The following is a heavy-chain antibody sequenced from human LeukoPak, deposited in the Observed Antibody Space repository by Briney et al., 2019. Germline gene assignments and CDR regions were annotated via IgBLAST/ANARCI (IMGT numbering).Heavy chain of an antibody. Sequence: SETLSLTCTVSGGSISSSSYYWGWLRQPPGKGLEWIGSIYYSGSTYYNPSLKSRVTISVDTSKNQFSLKLSSVTAADTAVYYCARHPTVTTGRWFDPWGQGTLVTVSS. J-gene: IGHJ5*02. CDR2: IYYSGST. V-gene: IGHV4-39*01. D-gene: IGHD4-17*01. CDR1: GGSISSSSYY. CDR3: ARHPTVTTGRWFDP.